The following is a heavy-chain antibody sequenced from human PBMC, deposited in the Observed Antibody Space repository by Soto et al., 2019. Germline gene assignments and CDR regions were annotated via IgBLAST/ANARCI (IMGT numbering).Heavy chain of an antibody. CDR2: IKQDGSEK. V-gene: IGHV3-7*01. J-gene: IGHJ4*02. CDR1: GFTFSSYW. CDR3: AHTAIAAAGSDYFDY. Sequence: GGSLRLSCAASGFTFSSYWMSWVRQAPGKGLEWLANIKQDGSEKYYVDSVKGRFTISRDNAKNSLYLQMNSLRAEDTAVYYCAHTAIAAAGSDYFDYRGQGTLVTVSS. D-gene: IGHD6-13*01.